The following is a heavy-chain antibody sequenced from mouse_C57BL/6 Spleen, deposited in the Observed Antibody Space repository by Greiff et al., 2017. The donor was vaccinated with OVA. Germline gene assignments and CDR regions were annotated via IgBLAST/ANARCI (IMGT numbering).Heavy chain of an antibody. CDR2: INPGSGGT. V-gene: IGHV1-54*01. J-gene: IGHJ3*01. Sequence: VKLMESGAELVRPGTSVKVSCKASGYAFTNYLIEWVKQRPGQGLEWIGVINPGSGGTNYNEKFKGKATLTADKSSSTAYMQLSSLTSEDSAVYFCARDGYDGFAYWGQGTLVTVSA. D-gene: IGHD2-2*01. CDR1: GYAFTNYL. CDR3: ARDGYDGFAY.